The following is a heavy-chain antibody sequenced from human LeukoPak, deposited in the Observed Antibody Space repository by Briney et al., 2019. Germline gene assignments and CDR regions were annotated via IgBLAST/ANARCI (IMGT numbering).Heavy chain of an antibody. Sequence: GASVKVSYKASGYTFISYYIHWVRQAPGQGLEWMGWINTNSGKPTYAQGFTGRFVFSLDTSVRTAYLQISGLKVEDTAVYYCARGAPYDRTSDYWGQGTLVTVSS. CDR3: ARGAPYDRTSDY. J-gene: IGHJ4*02. CDR2: INTNSGKP. CDR1: GYTFISYY. D-gene: IGHD3-22*01. V-gene: IGHV7-4-1*02.